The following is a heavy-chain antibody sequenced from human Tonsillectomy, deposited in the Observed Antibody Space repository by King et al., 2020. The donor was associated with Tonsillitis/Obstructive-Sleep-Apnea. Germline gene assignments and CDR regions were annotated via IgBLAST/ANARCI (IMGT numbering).Heavy chain of an antibody. V-gene: IGHV4-34*01. Sequence: VQLPQWGAGLLKPSETLSLTCAVYGGSFSGYYWSWIRQPPGKGLEWIGEINHSGSTNYNPSLKSRVTISVDTSKNQFSLKLSSVTAADTAVYYCARVRIANWFDPWGQGTLVTVSS. CDR3: ARVRIANWFDP. CDR1: GGSFSGYY. D-gene: IGHD2/OR15-2a*01. CDR2: INHSGST. J-gene: IGHJ5*02.